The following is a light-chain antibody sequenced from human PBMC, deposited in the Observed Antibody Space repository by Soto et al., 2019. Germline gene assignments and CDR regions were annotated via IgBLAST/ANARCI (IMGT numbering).Light chain of an antibody. Sequence: EIVLTQSPATLSLSPGERATLSCRASQSVSSYLAWYQQKPGQAPRLLIYDASNRATGIPARFSGSGSGTDFTLLISGLEPEDFAVYYCQQRSNWPPYTVGQGTKLEIK. V-gene: IGKV3-11*01. CDR2: DAS. J-gene: IGKJ2*01. CDR1: QSVSSY. CDR3: QQRSNWPPYT.